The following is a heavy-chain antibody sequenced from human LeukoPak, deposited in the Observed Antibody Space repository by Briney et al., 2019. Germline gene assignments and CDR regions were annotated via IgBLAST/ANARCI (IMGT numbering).Heavy chain of an antibody. CDR2: MNPNSGNT. V-gene: IGHV1-8*01. D-gene: IGHD2-15*01. Sequence: ASVKVSCKASGYTFTSYDINWVRQATGQGLEWMGWMNPNSGNTGYAQKFQGRVTMTRNTSISTAYMELSSLRSEDTAVYYCARDLVGALVVVAAINWFDPWGQGTLVTVSS. CDR3: ARDLVGALVVVAAINWFDP. J-gene: IGHJ5*02. CDR1: GYTFTSYD.